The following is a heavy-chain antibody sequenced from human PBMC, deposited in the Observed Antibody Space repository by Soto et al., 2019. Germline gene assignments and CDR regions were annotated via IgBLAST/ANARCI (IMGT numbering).Heavy chain of an antibody. CDR3: ARPIAPTGTTVSVDFYAFDI. V-gene: IGHV1-69*13. Sequence: GASVKVSCKASGVNLRSYAISWVRQAPGQGLEWMGGIITLFGTANYAQKFQGRVTITADESTTTAYMELSSLRSEDTAVYYCARPIAPTGTTVSVDFYAFDIWGQGTMVTVSS. CDR1: GVNLRSYA. CDR2: IITLFGTA. J-gene: IGHJ3*02. D-gene: IGHD1-1*01.